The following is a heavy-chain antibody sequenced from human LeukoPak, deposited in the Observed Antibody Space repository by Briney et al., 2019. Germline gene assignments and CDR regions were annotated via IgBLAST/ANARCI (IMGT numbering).Heavy chain of an antibody. CDR2: IYHSGST. D-gene: IGHD6-13*01. CDR3: ARMFGQQLVRSSPIDY. Sequence: PSETLSLTCTVSGYSISSGYYWGWIRAPPGKGPESIRSIYHSGSTNYNPSLKSRVTISVDKSKNQFSLKLSSVTAADTAVYYCARMFGQQLVRSSPIDYWGQGTLVTVSS. J-gene: IGHJ4*02. V-gene: IGHV4-38-2*02. CDR1: GYSISSGYY.